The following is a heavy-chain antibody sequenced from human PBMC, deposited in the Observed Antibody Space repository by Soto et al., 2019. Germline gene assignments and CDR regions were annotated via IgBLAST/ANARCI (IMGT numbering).Heavy chain of an antibody. V-gene: IGHV1-18*01. Sequence: QVKLVQSGAEVKKPGASVKVSCKASGYTFTSYGISWVRQAPGQGLEWMGWISAYNGNTNYAQKLQGRVTITTDTAASTAYLELRGLRSDDTAVYYCARDLPPVDYWGQGTLVTVSS. CDR1: GYTFTSYG. CDR2: ISAYNGNT. CDR3: ARDLPPVDY. J-gene: IGHJ4*02.